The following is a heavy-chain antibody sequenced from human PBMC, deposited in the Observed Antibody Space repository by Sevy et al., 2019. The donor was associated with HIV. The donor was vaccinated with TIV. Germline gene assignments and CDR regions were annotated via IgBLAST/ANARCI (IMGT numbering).Heavy chain of an antibody. V-gene: IGHV4-59*08. J-gene: IGHJ4*02. CDR3: AGGNAWGRGYS. CDR1: GGSITSLY. Sequence: SETLSLTCTVSGGSITSLYWNWIRQPPGKGLEWIANIYYNGHINYNPSLKSRVTLTLDTSKNQLSLRLRSVTAAEAAMYYCAGGNAWGRGYSWGQGTLVTVSS. CDR2: IYYNGHI. D-gene: IGHD1-26*01.